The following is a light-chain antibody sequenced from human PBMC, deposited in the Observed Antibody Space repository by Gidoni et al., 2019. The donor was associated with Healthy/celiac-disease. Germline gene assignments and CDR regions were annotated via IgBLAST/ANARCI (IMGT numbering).Light chain of an antibody. Sequence: EIVLTQSPGTLSWSPGERAPLSCRASQSVSSSYLAWYQQKPGQAPRLLIYGASSRATGIPDRFSGXXXGTDFTLTISRLEPEDFAVYYCQQYGXXXXTFGGGTKVEIK. CDR1: QSVSSSY. J-gene: IGKJ4*01. CDR3: QQYGXXXXT. CDR2: GAS. V-gene: IGKV3-20*01.